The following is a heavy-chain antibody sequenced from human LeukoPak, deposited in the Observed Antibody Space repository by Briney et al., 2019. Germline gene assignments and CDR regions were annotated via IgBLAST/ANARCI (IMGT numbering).Heavy chain of an antibody. CDR2: ISGSGGST. D-gene: IGHD3-9*01. CDR1: EFTFSSYA. CDR3: AKCARVDWLPFDY. V-gene: IGHV3-23*01. J-gene: IGHJ4*02. Sequence: GGSLRLSCVASEFTFSSYALSWVRQAPGKGLEWVSGISGSGGSTYYADSVKGRFTISRDNSKNTLSLQMNSLRGEDTAVYYCAKCARVDWLPFDYWGQGTLVTVSS.